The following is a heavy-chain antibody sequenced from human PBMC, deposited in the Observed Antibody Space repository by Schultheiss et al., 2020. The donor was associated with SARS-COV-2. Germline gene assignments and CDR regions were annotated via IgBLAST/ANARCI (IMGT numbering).Heavy chain of an antibody. Sequence: GESLKISCAASGLTFDDYAMHWVRQAPGKGLEWVSLISWDGGSTYYADSVKGRFTISRDNSKNTLYLQMNSLRAEDTAVYYCARDQSFYYGSGSRDYWGQGTLVTVSS. CDR1: GLTFDDYA. CDR3: ARDQSFYYGSGSRDY. CDR2: ISWDGGST. D-gene: IGHD3-10*01. V-gene: IGHV3-43D*04. J-gene: IGHJ4*02.